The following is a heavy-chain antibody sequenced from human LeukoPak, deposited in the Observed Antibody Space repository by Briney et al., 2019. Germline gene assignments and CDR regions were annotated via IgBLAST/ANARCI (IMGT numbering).Heavy chain of an antibody. V-gene: IGHV3-53*01. CDR1: GFTVSSNY. Sequence: GGSLRLSCAASGFTVSSNYMSWVRQAPGKGLEWVSVIYSGGSTYYADSVKGRFTISRDNSKNTLFLHMNSLRAEDTAVYYCARAIVGATGFDYWGQGTLVTVSS. CDR3: ARAIVGATGFDY. CDR2: IYSGGST. D-gene: IGHD1-26*01. J-gene: IGHJ4*02.